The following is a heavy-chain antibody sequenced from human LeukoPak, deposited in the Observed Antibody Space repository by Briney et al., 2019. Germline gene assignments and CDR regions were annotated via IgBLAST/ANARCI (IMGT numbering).Heavy chain of an antibody. CDR3: AKEGDYYYYYMDV. CDR2: ISYDGSNK. V-gene: IGHV3-30*04. J-gene: IGHJ6*03. CDR1: GFTFSSYA. Sequence: GRSLRLSCAASGFTFSSYAMHWVRQAPGKVLEWVAVISYDGSNKYYADSVKGRFTISRDNSKNTLYLQMNSLRAEDTTVYYCAKEGDYYYYYMDVWGKGTTVTISS.